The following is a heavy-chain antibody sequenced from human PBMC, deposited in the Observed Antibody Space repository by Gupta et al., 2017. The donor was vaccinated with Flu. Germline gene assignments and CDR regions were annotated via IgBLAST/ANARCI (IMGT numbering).Heavy chain of an antibody. Sequence: EVQVVETGGGLIHPGGSLRLSCVASGFSVSRTYMTWVRQAPGKGLEWVSVIYSSGRTYYADSVKGRFTISRDNSENSVHLQMGSLRGDDTAVYYCARLADPFNFYFDFWGQGSLVTVSS. CDR3: ARLADPFNFYFDF. CDR1: GFSVSRTY. CDR2: IYSSGRT. J-gene: IGHJ4*02. V-gene: IGHV3-53*02.